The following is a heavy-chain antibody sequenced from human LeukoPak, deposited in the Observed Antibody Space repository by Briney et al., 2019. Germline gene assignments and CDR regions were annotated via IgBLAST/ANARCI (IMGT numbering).Heavy chain of an antibody. CDR1: GGSISSSNW. CDR3: AREKSTWELLGPYYGMDV. CDR2: IYHSGST. D-gene: IGHD1-26*01. V-gene: IGHV4-4*02. Sequence: SETLSLTCAVSGGSISSSNWWSWVRQPPGKGLEWIGEIYHSGSTNYNPSLKSRVTISVDKSKNQFSLKLSSVTAADTAVYYCAREKSTWELLGPYYGMDVWGQGTTVTVSS. J-gene: IGHJ6*02.